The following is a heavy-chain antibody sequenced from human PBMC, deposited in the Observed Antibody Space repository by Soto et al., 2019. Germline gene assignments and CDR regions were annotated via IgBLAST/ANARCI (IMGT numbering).Heavy chain of an antibody. CDR1: GFSLSASGEG. J-gene: IGHJ6*02. CDR2: LYWHDNT. D-gene: IGHD2-21*02. CDR3: ARIRVTPDFSYYYYGMDV. Sequence: PTLVNPTQTLTLTCTVSGFSLSASGEGVGWIRQPPGKALEWLGVLYWHDNTRYTRYSPSLKSRLTISKDTSKSQVVLTMTNMDPVDTATYYCARIRVTPDFSYYYYGMDVWGQGTTVTVSS. V-gene: IGHV2-5*01.